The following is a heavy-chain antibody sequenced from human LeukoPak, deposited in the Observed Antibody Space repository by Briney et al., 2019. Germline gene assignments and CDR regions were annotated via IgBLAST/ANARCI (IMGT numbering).Heavy chain of an antibody. J-gene: IGHJ4*02. Sequence: PGGSLRLSCTASGFTFGDYAMSWVRHAPGKGLERVGFIRSKAYGGTTEYAASVKGRFTISRDDSKSIAYLQMNSLKTEDTAVYYCTRDLTDHGDYEAYYFDYWGQGTLVTVSS. D-gene: IGHD4-17*01. CDR3: TRDLTDHGDYEAYYFDY. V-gene: IGHV3-49*04. CDR1: GFTFGDYA. CDR2: IRSKAYGGTT.